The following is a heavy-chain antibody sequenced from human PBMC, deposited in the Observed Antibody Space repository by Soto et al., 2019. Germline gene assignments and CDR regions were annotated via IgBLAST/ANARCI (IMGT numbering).Heavy chain of an antibody. CDR3: ARRHRGLGLAYFDY. J-gene: IGHJ4*02. D-gene: IGHD3-10*01. CDR2: IYYSGST. Sequence: SETLSLTCTVSGGSISSSSYYWGWIRQPPGKGLEWIGSIYYSGSTYYNPSLKSRVTISVDTSKNQFSLKLSSVTAADTAVYYCARRHRGLGLAYFDYWGQGTLVTVSS. CDR1: GGSISSSSYY. V-gene: IGHV4-39*01.